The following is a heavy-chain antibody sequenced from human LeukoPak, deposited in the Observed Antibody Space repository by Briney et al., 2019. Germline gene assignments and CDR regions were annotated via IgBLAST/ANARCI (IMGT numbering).Heavy chain of an antibody. CDR1: GGSFSGYY. V-gene: IGHV4-34*01. CDR2: INHSGST. Sequence: PSETLSLTCAVYGGSFSGYYWSWIRQPPGKGLEWIGEINHSGSTNYNPSLKSRVTISVDTSKNQFSLKLSSVTAADTAVYYCAMGYSSSWTRFDPWGQGTLDTVSS. J-gene: IGHJ5*02. CDR3: AMGYSSSWTRFDP. D-gene: IGHD6-13*01.